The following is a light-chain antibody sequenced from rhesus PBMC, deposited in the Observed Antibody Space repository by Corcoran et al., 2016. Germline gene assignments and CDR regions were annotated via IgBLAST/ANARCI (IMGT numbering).Light chain of an antibody. CDR1: HSVSSY. Sequence: EIVMTQSPATLALSPGERATLSCRASHSVSSYLAWYQQKPGPAPSLLIYGASSRATGIPDRFSGSVSGTECTRTISSLEPEDVGVYFCLQSSNWPQYSFGQGTKVEIK. V-gene: IGKV3-24*04. J-gene: IGKJ2*01. CDR3: LQSSNWPQYS. CDR2: GAS.